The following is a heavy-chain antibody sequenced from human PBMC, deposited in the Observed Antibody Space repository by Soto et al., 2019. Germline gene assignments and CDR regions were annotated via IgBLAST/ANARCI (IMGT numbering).Heavy chain of an antibody. CDR2: IFADGNT. CDR3: VRDIIVAFNY. D-gene: IGHD2-21*01. J-gene: IGHJ4*02. V-gene: IGHV4-4*07. CDR1: GASISTSY. Sequence: SETLSLTGVASGASISTSYWSWVRQPAGKRLQWIGRIFADGNTNSSPSLKGRVSMAIDKSQNQVSLQLASLTAADTATYYCVRDIIVAFNYWDQGAQVTVSS.